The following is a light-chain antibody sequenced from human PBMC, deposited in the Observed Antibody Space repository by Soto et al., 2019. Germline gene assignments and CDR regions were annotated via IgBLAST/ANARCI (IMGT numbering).Light chain of an antibody. Sequence: EIVMTQSPATLSVSPGERATLSCRASQSFSNNLAWYQQKPGQAPRLLISGASTRASGIPARFSGGGSGTEFTLTISSLHSEDLGIYYCQQYNTWPPITFGQGTRLEI. CDR3: QQYNTWPPIT. J-gene: IGKJ5*01. CDR1: QSFSNN. CDR2: GAS. V-gene: IGKV3-15*01.